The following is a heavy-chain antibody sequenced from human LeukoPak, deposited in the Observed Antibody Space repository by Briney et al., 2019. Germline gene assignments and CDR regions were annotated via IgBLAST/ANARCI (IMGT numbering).Heavy chain of an antibody. CDR1: GFAFSNHW. V-gene: IGHV3-48*01. CDR2: ISSSSDSI. J-gene: IGHJ4*02. Sequence: GGSLRLSCAASGFAFSNHWMHWVRQAPGKGLEWVSYISSSSDSIYYADSVKGRFTISRDNAKNSLYLQMNSLRAEDTAVYYCASPFDYWGQGTLVTVSS. CDR3: ASPFDY.